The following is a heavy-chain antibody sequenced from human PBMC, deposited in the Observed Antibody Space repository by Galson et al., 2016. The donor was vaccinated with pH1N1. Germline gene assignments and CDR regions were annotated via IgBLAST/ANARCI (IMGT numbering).Heavy chain of an antibody. Sequence: TLSLTCTVSGGAISTGSYYWGWVRQPAGKGLEWIGRFSISGGTNYNSSLRSRVTISFDTSKNQLSLDLTSVTAQDTAVYYCARGRAKGGAGAGSSPYYFDFWGLGTRVTVSS. CDR2: FSISGGT. J-gene: IGHJ4*02. V-gene: IGHV4-61*02. D-gene: IGHD6-13*01. CDR1: GGAISTGSYY. CDR3: ARGRAKGGAGAGSSPYYFDF.